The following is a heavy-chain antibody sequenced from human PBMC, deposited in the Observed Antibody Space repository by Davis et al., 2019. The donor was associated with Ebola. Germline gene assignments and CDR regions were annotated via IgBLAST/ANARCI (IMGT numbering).Heavy chain of an antibody. CDR2: IWYDGSLQ. CDR3: AKEGRLGYFDS. D-gene: IGHD2-15*01. J-gene: IGHJ4*02. V-gene: IGHV3-33*06. CDR1: GFSFSALD. Sequence: PGGSLRLSCTASGFSFSALDMHWVRQAPGKGLEWVAHIWYDGSLQFYADSVKGRSTISRDPSKNTLYLQVDSLRAEDTAVYYCAKEGRLGYFDSWGQGTLVIVSS.